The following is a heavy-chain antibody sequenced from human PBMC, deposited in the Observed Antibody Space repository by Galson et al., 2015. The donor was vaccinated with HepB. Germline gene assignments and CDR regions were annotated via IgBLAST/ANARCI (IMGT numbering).Heavy chain of an antibody. Sequence: SVKVSCKASGYTFTSYYMHWVRQAPGQGLEWMGIINPSGGSTSYAQKLQGRVTMTRDTSTSTVYMELSSLRSEDTAVYYCAREYCSSKDYYYGMDVWGQGTTVTVSS. CDR3: AREYCSSKDYYYGMDV. J-gene: IGHJ6*02. CDR1: GYTFTSYY. D-gene: IGHD2-2*01. V-gene: IGHV1-46*04. CDR2: INPSGGST.